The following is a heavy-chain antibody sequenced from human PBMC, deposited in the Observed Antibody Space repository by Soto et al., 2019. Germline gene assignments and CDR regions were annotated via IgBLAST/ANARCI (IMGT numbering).Heavy chain of an antibody. V-gene: IGHV3-21*01. D-gene: IGHD3-22*01. CDR3: ARYGPDYDSSGYYVY. CDR1: GFTFSSYS. J-gene: IGHJ4*02. Sequence: GESLKISCAASGFTFSSYSMNWVRQAPGKGLEWVSSISSSSSYIYYADSVKGRFTISRDNAKNSLYLQMNSLRAEDTAVYYCARYGPDYDSSGYYVYWGQGTLVTVSS. CDR2: ISSSSSYI.